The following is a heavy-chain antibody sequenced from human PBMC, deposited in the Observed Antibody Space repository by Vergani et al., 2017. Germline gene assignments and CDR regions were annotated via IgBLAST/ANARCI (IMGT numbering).Heavy chain of an antibody. J-gene: IGHJ4*02. D-gene: IGHD3-22*01. CDR1: GFRFSSYG. CDR3: ARLSYDTTPYLQGGYDC. CDR2: IWYDGSNK. V-gene: IGHV3-33*01. Sequence: QVQLVESGGGVVQPGTSLRLSCAASGFRFSSYGMNWVRQAPGKGLEWVAVIWYDGSNKYYADSVKGRFTISRDNSQNTVNLQMNSLRVDDTAVYYCARLSYDTTPYLQGGYDCWGQGTLVSVSS.